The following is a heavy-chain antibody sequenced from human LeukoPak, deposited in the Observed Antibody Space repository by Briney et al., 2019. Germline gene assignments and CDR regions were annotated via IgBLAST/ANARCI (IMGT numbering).Heavy chain of an antibody. J-gene: IGHJ3*02. V-gene: IGHV5-51*01. D-gene: IGHD3-22*01. CDR3: ARHCQYYDSSGCVDI. CDR2: IYPGDSDT. CDR1: GYSFTSYW. Sequence: GESLKISCKGSGYSFTSYWIGWVRQMPGKGLEWLGIIYPGDSDTSYSPSFQGQVTISADKSISTAYLQWSSLKASDTAMYYCARHCQYYDSSGCVDIWGPGTMVTVSS.